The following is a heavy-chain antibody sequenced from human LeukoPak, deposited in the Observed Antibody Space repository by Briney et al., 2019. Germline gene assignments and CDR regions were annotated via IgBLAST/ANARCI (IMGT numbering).Heavy chain of an antibody. CDR3: ARGGYDFTDNWFDS. CDR2: IYRGDKT. Sequence: GGSLRLPCAASGFTVTTNHMSWVRQAPGRGLEWVSLIYRGDKTHYADSVKDRFTIFRVTSRNTLYLQMNSLRVEDTGVYYCARGGYDFTDNWFDSWGQGTLVTVFS. CDR1: GFTVTTNH. D-gene: IGHD3-3*01. V-gene: IGHV3-66*01. J-gene: IGHJ5*01.